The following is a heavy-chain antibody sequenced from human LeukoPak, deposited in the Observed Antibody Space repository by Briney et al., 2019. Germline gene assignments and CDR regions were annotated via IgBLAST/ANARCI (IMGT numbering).Heavy chain of an antibody. Sequence: GGPLRHSCAASGFTFSSYGMSWVRRAPGKGPEWVSGISGSGGNTYYADSVKGRFTISRDNSQNTLYLQMNSLRAEDTAIYYCAKISDVWSGFLGYWGQGTLVTVSS. CDR1: GFTFSSYG. V-gene: IGHV3-23*01. CDR2: ISGSGGNT. D-gene: IGHD3-3*01. J-gene: IGHJ4*02. CDR3: AKISDVWSGFLGY.